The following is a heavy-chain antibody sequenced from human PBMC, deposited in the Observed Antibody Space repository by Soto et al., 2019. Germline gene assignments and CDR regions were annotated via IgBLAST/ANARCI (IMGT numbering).Heavy chain of an antibody. CDR1: GYTFTSYG. D-gene: IGHD3-22*01. V-gene: IGHV1-18*01. J-gene: IGHJ3*02. Sequence: ASVKFSCKASGYTFTSYGISWVRQAPGQGLEWMRWISAYNGNTNYAQKLQGRVTMTTDTSTSTAYMELRSLRSDDTAVYYCARDYYDSSGYYYDDAFDIWGQGTMVTVSS. CDR3: ARDYYDSSGYYYDDAFDI. CDR2: ISAYNGNT.